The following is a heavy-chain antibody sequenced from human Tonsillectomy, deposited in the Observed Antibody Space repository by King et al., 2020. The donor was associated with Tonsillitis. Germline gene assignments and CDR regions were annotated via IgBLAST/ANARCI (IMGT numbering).Heavy chain of an antibody. CDR3: AKEGYYYDSKVAGDY. CDR1: GFTFSSYW. CDR2: IKQDGSEK. V-gene: IGHV3-7*01. Sequence: VQLVQSGGGLVQPGGSLRLSCAASGFTFSSYWMSWVRQAPGKGLEWVANIKQDGSEKYYVDSVKGRFTISRDNAKNSLYLQMNSLRAEDTAVYYCAKEGYYYDSKVAGDYWGQGTLVTVSS. D-gene: IGHD3-22*01. J-gene: IGHJ4*02.